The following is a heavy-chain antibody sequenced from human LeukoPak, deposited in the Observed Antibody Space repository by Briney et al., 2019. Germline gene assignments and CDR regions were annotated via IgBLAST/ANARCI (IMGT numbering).Heavy chain of an antibody. D-gene: IGHD3-10*01. V-gene: IGHV4-59*01. Sequence: SSETLSLTCTVSGVSINDFYWTWIRQSPGNGLEWIGYIYYDGSTDYNPSLKSRVTMSIDTSRSQFSLKLNSVTAADTAVYYCTKVGLSGLFDYWGQGALVTVSS. J-gene: IGHJ4*02. CDR1: GVSINDFY. CDR3: TKVGLSGLFDY. CDR2: IYYDGST.